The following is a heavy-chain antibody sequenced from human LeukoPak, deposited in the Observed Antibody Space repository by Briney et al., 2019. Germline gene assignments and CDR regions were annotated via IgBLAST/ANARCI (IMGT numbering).Heavy chain of an antibody. CDR2: IYYSGST. J-gene: IGHJ5*02. Sequence: SETLSLSCTVSGGSINTYYWSWIRQPPGKGLEWIGYIYYSGSTNYNPSLKSRVTISVDTSKNQFSLKLSSVTAADTAVYYCARGDTRWLQSRGWFDPWGQGTLVTVSS. CDR3: ARGDTRWLQSRGWFDP. CDR1: GGSINTYY. V-gene: IGHV4-59*01. D-gene: IGHD5-24*01.